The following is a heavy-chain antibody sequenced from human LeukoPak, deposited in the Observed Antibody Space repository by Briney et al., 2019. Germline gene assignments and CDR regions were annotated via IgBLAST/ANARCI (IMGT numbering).Heavy chain of an antibody. D-gene: IGHD6-19*01. CDR2: ISSRSATI. V-gene: IGHV3-48*04. J-gene: IGHJ4*02. Sequence: QSGGSLRLSCAASGFTFSSYSMNWVRQAPGKGLEWVSYISSRSATIYYADSVKGRFTISRDNAKNSLYLQMNSLRAEDTAVYYCARDRGYSSFDYWGQGTLVTVSS. CDR1: GFTFSSYS. CDR3: ARDRGYSSFDY.